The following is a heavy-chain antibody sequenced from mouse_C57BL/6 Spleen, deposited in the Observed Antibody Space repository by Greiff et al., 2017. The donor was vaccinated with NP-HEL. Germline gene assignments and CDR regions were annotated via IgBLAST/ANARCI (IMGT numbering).Heavy chain of an antibody. J-gene: IGHJ2*01. CDR1: GYTFTSYT. D-gene: IGHD2-3*01. CDR3: ARTPYDPNYFDY. Sequence: VKLQESGAELARPGASVKMSCKASGYTFTSYTMHWVKQRPGQGLEWIGYINPSSGYTKYNQKFKDKATLTADKSSSTAYMQLSSLTSEDSAVYYCARTPYDPNYFDYWGQGTTLTVSS. V-gene: IGHV1-4*01. CDR2: INPSSGYT.